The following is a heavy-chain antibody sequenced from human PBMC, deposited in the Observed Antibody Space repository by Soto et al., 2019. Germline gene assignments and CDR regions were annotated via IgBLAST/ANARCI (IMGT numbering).Heavy chain of an antibody. V-gene: IGHV1-18*01. CDR3: ARGRYGDY. Sequence: QVHLVQSGAEVKKPGASVKVSCKGSGYAFTTYGITWVRQAPGQGLEWMGWISAHNGNTNYAQKLQGRVTVTRDTSTSTAYMELRSLRSDDTAVYYCARGRYGDYWGQGSLVTVSS. CDR1: GYAFTTYG. CDR2: ISAHNGNT. J-gene: IGHJ4*02. D-gene: IGHD1-1*01.